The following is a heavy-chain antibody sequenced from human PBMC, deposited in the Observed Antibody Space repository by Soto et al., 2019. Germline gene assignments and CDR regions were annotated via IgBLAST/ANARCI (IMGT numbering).Heavy chain of an antibody. D-gene: IGHD6-13*01. V-gene: IGHV3-30*18. CDR3: AKESIGAAGSNLDY. J-gene: IGHJ4*02. CDR2: ISYDGSNK. Sequence: PGGSLRLCCASSEFTISRNYMCWVLQSPGKGLEWVAVISYDGSNKYYADSVKGRFTISRDNSKNTLYLQMNSLRAEDTAVYYCAKESIGAAGSNLDYWAQRTLVTVSS. CDR1: EFTISRNY.